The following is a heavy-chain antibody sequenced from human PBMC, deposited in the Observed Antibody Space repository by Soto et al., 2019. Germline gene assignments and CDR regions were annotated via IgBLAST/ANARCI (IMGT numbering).Heavy chain of an antibody. V-gene: IGHV1-69*01. J-gene: IGHJ4*02. D-gene: IGHD3-22*01. CDR1: GGLFSSYA. CDR3: ARGGSGYVWFYEF. Sequence: QEQLVQSGAEVKKSGSSEKVSCKDTGGLFSSYAVSWVRQAPGQGLEWMGGIIPVFDTVYYAQKFQGRVTITADESTNTAYMELSSLRSEDTAMYYCARGGSGYVWFYEFWGQGTLVTVSS. CDR2: IIPVFDTV.